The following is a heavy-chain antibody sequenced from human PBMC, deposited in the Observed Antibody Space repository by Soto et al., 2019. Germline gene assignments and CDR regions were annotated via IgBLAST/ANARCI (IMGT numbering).Heavy chain of an antibody. CDR1: GFTFSSYA. CDR2: ISYDGSNK. J-gene: IGHJ4*02. Sequence: GGSLRLSCAASGFTFSSYAMHWVRQAPGKGLEWVAVISYDGSNKYYADSVKGRFTISRDNSKNTLYLQMNSLRAEDTAVYYCAREQTVYDFWSGYYRQKYYFDYWGQGTLVTVSS. D-gene: IGHD3-3*01. V-gene: IGHV3-30-3*01. CDR3: AREQTVYDFWSGYYRQKYYFDY.